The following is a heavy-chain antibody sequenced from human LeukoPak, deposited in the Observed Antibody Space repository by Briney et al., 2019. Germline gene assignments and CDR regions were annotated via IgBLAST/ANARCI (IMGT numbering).Heavy chain of an antibody. J-gene: IGHJ4*02. V-gene: IGHV3-33*01. CDR2: IWYDGSNK. D-gene: IGHD3-22*01. CDR3: ARDENYYDSSGCQY. CDR1: GFTFSSYG. Sequence: PGGSLRPSCAASGFTFSSYGMHWVRQAPGKGLEWVAVIWYDGSNKYYADSVKGRFTISRDNSKNTLYLQMNSLRAEDTAVYYCARDENYYDSSGCQYWGQGTLVTVFS.